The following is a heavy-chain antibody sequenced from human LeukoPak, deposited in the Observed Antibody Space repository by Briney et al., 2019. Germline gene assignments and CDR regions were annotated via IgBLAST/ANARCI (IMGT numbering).Heavy chain of an antibody. V-gene: IGHV3-23*01. CDR2: ISGSGSST. CDR3: AKECCSSTSCSGPLDC. J-gene: IGHJ4*02. Sequence: GGSLRLSCAASGFTFSSYAMSWVRQAPGKGLEWVSAISGSGSSTYYADSVKGRFTISRDNSKNTLYLQMNSLRAEDTAVYYCAKECCSSTSCSGPLDCWGQGTLVTVSS. CDR1: GFTFSSYA. D-gene: IGHD2-2*01.